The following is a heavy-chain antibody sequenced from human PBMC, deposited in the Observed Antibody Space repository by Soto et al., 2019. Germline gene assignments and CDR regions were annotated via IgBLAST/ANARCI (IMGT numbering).Heavy chain of an antibody. J-gene: IGHJ6*02. Sequence: PGGSLRLSCAASGFTFTDYYMTWIRQAPGKGLEWVSYISSSGSTIYYADSVKGRFTISRDNAKNSLYLQMNSLRAEDTAVYYCASFQFPSGYSSSLYCSEYYYYGMDVWGQGTTVPVAS. D-gene: IGHD6-13*01. CDR2: ISSSGSTI. CDR3: ASFQFPSGYSSSLYCSEYYYYGMDV. V-gene: IGHV3-11*01. CDR1: GFTFTDYY.